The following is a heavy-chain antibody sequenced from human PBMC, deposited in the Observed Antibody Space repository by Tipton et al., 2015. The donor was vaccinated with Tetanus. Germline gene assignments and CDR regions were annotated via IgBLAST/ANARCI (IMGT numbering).Heavy chain of an antibody. J-gene: IGHJ6*02. D-gene: IGHD3-10*01. CDR2: IYYSGST. CDR1: GGSISSYF. V-gene: IGHV4-59*01. Sequence: TLSLTCSVSGGSISSYFWSWIRQSPGQGLEWIGLIYYSGSTSYNPSLKSRVTISVDTSKNQITLTLKSVTAADTALYYCAGDGEKIMTSDRRQRGATNYYSHYGLDVWGQGTTVTVSS. CDR3: AGDGEKIMTSDRRQRGATNYYSHYGLDV.